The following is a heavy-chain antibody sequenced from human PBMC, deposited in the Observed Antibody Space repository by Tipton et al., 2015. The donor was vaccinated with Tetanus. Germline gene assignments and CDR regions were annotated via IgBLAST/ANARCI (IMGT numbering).Heavy chain of an antibody. Sequence: QSGAEVKKPGSSVKVSCKASGGTFTNYALSWVRQAPGQGLEWVGGITPIFGTTNSAPKFQGRVIMATDTSTLTAYMELRSLRSDDTAVYYCARGGTMDYWGQGTLVTVSA. CDR2: ITPIFGTT. V-gene: IGHV1-69*05. J-gene: IGHJ4*02. CDR1: GGTFTNYA. CDR3: ARGGTMDY. D-gene: IGHD1-1*01.